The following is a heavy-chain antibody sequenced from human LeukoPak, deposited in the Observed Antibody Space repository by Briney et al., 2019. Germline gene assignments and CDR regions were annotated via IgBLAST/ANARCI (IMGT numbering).Heavy chain of an antibody. Sequence: KPGGSLKISCKGSGYRFTSYWISWVRQMPGKGLEWMGRIDPSDSYTNYSPSFQGHLTISADKSISTAYLQWSSLKASDTAMYYCARHQLLGPCFKGVCSDAFDIWGQGTMVTVSS. V-gene: IGHV5-10-1*01. CDR2: IDPSDSYT. CDR1: GYRFTSYW. J-gene: IGHJ3*02. CDR3: ARHQLLGPCFKGVCSDAFDI. D-gene: IGHD2-8*01.